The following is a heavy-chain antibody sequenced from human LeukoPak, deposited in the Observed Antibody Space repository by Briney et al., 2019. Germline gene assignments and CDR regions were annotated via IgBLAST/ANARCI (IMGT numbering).Heavy chain of an antibody. V-gene: IGHV4-4*07. CDR1: GSISSYY. D-gene: IGHD5-18*01. Sequence: SETLSLTCSVSGSISSYYWSWIRQPAGKGLEWIGRFYTSGSTKYNPSLKSRVTMSEDTSKNQFSLNLSSVTVADTAVYYCARDLYSYNLDAEYWGQGTLVTVSS. CDR2: FYTSGST. J-gene: IGHJ4*02. CDR3: ARDLYSYNLDAEY.